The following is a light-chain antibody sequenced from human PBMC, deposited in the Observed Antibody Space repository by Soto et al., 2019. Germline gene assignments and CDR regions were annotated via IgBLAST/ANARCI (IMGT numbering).Light chain of an antibody. CDR1: QSVSSD. J-gene: IGKJ3*01. Sequence: EIVLTQSPATLSSSPGERATLSCRASQSVSSDFAWYQQKPGQVPRLLIYDASNRATGIPARFSGSGSGTDFTLTISSLDPEDFAVYYCQHRHSFGPGTKVDVK. CDR2: DAS. CDR3: QHRHS. V-gene: IGKV3-11*01.